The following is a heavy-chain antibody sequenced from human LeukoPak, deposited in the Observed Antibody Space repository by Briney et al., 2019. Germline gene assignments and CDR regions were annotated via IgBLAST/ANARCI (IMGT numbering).Heavy chain of an antibody. V-gene: IGHV4-4*07. D-gene: IGHD5-24*01. J-gene: IGHJ3*02. Sequence: PSETLSLTCTVSGDSVSNYYWVWIRQPAGKGLEWIGRVHDNANTNYNPSLKSRVTMSVDTSKNQFSLRLTSVTAADTAFYFCARDRSLIRWLPGPAFDIWGQGTVVSVSS. CDR1: GDSVSNYY. CDR2: VHDNANT. CDR3: ARDRSLIRWLPGPAFDI.